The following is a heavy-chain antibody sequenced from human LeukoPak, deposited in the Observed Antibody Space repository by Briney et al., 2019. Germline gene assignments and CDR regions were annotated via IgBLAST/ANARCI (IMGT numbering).Heavy chain of an antibody. V-gene: IGHV3-73*01. Sequence: GGSLRLSCAASGFTLSGTAMHGVRQASGKGLEWVGRIRSKANNYATAYAASVEGRFTISRDDSKNTAYLQMNSLKTEDTAVYYCTDVTTQDYWGQGTLVTVSS. CDR1: GFTLSGTA. J-gene: IGHJ4*02. CDR3: TDVTTQDY. CDR2: IRSKANNYAT. D-gene: IGHD4-17*01.